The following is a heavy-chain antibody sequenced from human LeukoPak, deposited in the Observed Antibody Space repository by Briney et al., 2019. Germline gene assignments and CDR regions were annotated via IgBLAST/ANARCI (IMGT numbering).Heavy chain of an antibody. CDR2: ISGSGGST. CDR1: GFTFSSYA. V-gene: IGHV3-23*01. CDR3: AKRPRGNYLDPFDY. J-gene: IGHJ4*02. D-gene: IGHD3-10*01. Sequence: PGGSLRLSCAASGFTFSSYAMSWVRQAPGKGLEWVSGISGSGGSTYYADSVKGRCTISRDNSKNRLYLQMNSLRAEDTAVYYCAKRPRGNYLDPFDYWGQGTLVTVSS.